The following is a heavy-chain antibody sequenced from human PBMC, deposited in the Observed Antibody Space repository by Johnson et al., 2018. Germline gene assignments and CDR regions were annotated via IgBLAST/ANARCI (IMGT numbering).Heavy chain of an antibody. V-gene: IGHV3-15*07. CDR3: AALSTLGGVIAISY. D-gene: IGHD3-16*02. CDR1: GFNFRDTW. CDR2: IKSKISGGTT. Sequence: VQLVQSGGGVVQPGRSLRLSCAASGFNFRDTWMDWVRQAPGMGLEWVGRIKSKISGGTTDFAAPVKGRFTMSRDDSTNTVYLQMNSLKTEDGGVYYCAALSTLGGVIAISYWGRGTLVTVSS. J-gene: IGHJ4*02.